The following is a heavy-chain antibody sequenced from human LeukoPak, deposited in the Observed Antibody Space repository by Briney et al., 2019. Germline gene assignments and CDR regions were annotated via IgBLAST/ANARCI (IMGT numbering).Heavy chain of an antibody. V-gene: IGHV4-39*07. J-gene: IGHJ3*02. Sequence: PSETLSLTCTVSGGSISSSSYYWGWIRQPPGKGLEWIGSIYYSGSTYYNPSLKSRVTISVDTSKNQFSLKLSSVTAADTAVYYCASPPRSVLWLVLDAFDIWGQGTMVTVSS. CDR1: GGSISSSSYY. D-gene: IGHD6-19*01. CDR3: ASPPRSVLWLVLDAFDI. CDR2: IYYSGST.